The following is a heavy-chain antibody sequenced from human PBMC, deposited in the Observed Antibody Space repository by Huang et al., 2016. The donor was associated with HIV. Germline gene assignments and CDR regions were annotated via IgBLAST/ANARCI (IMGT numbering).Heavy chain of an antibody. J-gene: IGHJ3*02. CDR1: GFIFSTYG. V-gene: IGHV3-30*02. CDR2: IRYDGSNK. D-gene: IGHD6-19*01. CDR3: AKDLSEQGLVRDLDAFDI. Sequence: QVQLVESGGGVVQPGWSLRLSCAASGFIFSTYGMHWVRQAPGNGLEWVAFIRYDGSNKYYTDSGKGRFTISRDNSKNTLYLQMNSLRAEDTAVYYCAKDLSEQGLVRDLDAFDIWGQGTMVTVSS.